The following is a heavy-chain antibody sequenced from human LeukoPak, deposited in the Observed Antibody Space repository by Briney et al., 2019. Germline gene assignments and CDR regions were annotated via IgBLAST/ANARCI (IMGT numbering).Heavy chain of an antibody. J-gene: IGHJ4*02. V-gene: IGHV4-39*07. CDR3: ARDSVVDIEASTTYYFDS. CDR2: IYHSGST. D-gene: IGHD5-12*01. Sequence: SETLSLTCTVSGGSLSSSSYYWGWIRQPPGKGLEWIGSIYHSGSTYYNPSLRSRVTISLDTSKNQFSLKMFSATAADTAVYYCARDSVVDIEASTTYYFDSWGQGTLVTVSS. CDR1: GGSLSSSSYY.